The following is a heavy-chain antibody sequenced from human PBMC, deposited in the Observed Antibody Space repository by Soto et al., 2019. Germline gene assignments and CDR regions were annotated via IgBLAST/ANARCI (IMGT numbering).Heavy chain of an antibody. CDR2: IYYSGST. V-gene: IGHV4-59*01. Sequence: TSETLSLTCTVSGGSISNYYWSWIRQPPGKGLEWIGYIYYSGSTNYNPSLKSRVTISVDTSKNQFSLKLSSVTAADTVVYYCARGRYQLLDYYYYYGMDVWGQGTTVTVSS. CDR1: GGSISNYY. D-gene: IGHD2-2*01. CDR3: ARGRYQLLDYYYYYGMDV. J-gene: IGHJ6*02.